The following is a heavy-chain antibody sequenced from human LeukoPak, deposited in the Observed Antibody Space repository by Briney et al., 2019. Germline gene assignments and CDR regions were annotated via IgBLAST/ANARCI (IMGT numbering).Heavy chain of an antibody. J-gene: IGHJ4*02. CDR1: GYTFTGYY. V-gene: IGHV1-2*06. Sequence: GAPVKVSCKASGYTFTGYYMHWVRQAPGQGLEWMGRINPNSGGTNYAQKFQGRVTMTRDTSISTAYMELSRLRSDDTAVYYCAREKLVAAAGTWLVKDYWGQGTLVTVSS. D-gene: IGHD6-13*01. CDR3: AREKLVAAAGTWLVKDY. CDR2: INPNSGGT.